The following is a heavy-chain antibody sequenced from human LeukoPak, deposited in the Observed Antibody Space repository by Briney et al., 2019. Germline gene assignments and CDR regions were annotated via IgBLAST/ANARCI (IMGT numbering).Heavy chain of an antibody. D-gene: IGHD3-22*01. CDR1: GFTFSSYG. CDR2: IWYDGSNK. Sequence: PGGSLRLSCAASGFTFSSYGMHWVRQAPGKGLEWVAVIWYDGSNKYYADSVKGRFTISRDNSKNTLCLQMNSLRAEDTAVYYCARDFVAYDSSGYPPFVDYWGQGTLVTVSS. CDR3: ARDFVAYDSSGYPPFVDY. J-gene: IGHJ4*02. V-gene: IGHV3-33*01.